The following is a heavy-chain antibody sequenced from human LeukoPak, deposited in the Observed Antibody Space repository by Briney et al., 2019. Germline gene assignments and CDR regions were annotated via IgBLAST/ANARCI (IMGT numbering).Heavy chain of an antibody. V-gene: IGHV4-31*03. J-gene: IGHJ4*02. Sequence: SETLSLTCTVSGGSISSGGYCWSWIRQHPGKGLEWIGFIYYSGSTYYNPSLKSRVTISVDTSKNQFSLKLSSVTAADTAVYYCARGDSDILTGYLFDYWGQGTLVTVSP. CDR2: IYYSGST. D-gene: IGHD3-9*01. CDR3: ARGDSDILTGYLFDY. CDR1: GGSISSGGYC.